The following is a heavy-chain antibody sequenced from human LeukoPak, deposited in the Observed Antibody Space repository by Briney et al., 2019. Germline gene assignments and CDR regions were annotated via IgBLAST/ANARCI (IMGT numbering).Heavy chain of an antibody. CDR2: INPNSGGT. D-gene: IGHD2-2*02. Sequence: GASVKVSCKASGYTFTGYCMHWVRQAPGQGLEWMGWINPNSGGTNYAQKFQGRVTMTRDTSISTAYMELSRLRSDDTAVYYCARDDYVVVPAAIFSWFDPWGQGTLVTVSS. V-gene: IGHV1-2*02. J-gene: IGHJ5*02. CDR3: ARDDYVVVPAAIFSWFDP. CDR1: GYTFTGYC.